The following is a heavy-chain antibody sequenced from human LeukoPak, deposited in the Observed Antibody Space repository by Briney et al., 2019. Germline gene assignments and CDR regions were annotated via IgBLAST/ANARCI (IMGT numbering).Heavy chain of an antibody. CDR1: GYTFTSYY. J-gene: IGHJ6*03. V-gene: IGHV1-46*01. CDR3: ARGMGSGSYDPPYYYYMDV. Sequence: ASVKVSCKASGYTFTSYYMHWVRQAPGQGLEWMGIINPSGGSTSYAQKFQGRVTMTRDTSTSTVYMELSSLRSEDTAVYYCARGMGSGSYDPPYYYYMDVWGKGTTVTISS. D-gene: IGHD3-10*01. CDR2: INPSGGST.